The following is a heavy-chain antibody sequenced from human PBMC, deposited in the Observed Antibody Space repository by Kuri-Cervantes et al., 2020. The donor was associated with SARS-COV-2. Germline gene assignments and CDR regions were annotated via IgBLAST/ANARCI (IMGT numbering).Heavy chain of an antibody. CDR2: ISWNSGNI. CDR3: ARDSIRILGWFDP. Sequence: GGSLRLSCVVSGFTFDDYTMHWVRQPPGKGLEWVSGISWNSGNIAYADSGKGRFTISRDNAKNSLYLQMNSLRAEDTAAYYCARDSIRILGWFDPWGQGTLVTVSS. V-gene: IGHV3-9*01. D-gene: IGHD1-26*01. J-gene: IGHJ5*02. CDR1: GFTFDDYT.